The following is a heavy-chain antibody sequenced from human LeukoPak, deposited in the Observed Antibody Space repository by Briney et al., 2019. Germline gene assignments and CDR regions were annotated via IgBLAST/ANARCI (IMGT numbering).Heavy chain of an antibody. V-gene: IGHV5-51*01. CDR1: GYTITGYW. Sequence: GESLKISCKGSGYTITGYWIGWVRQMPGQGLEWMGIIYPGDSDTRYSPSFQGQVTISADRSISAAYLQWSSLKASDNAIYYCARHRAAAEGGALDYWGQGTLVTVSS. CDR3: ARHRAAAEGGALDY. CDR2: IYPGDSDT. J-gene: IGHJ4*02. D-gene: IGHD6-13*01.